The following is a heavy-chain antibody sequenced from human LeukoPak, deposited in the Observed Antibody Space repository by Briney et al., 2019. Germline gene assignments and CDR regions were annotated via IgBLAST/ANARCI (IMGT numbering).Heavy chain of an antibody. CDR2: ISGSGSRT. Sequence: PGGSLRLSCAASGFTFSAYAMNWVRQAPGKGLEWVSVISGSGSRTYYADSVKGRFTISRDNSKNTLYLQMNSLRAGDTAVYYCAKGKVSGYDRGYFDYWGQGTLVTVSS. D-gene: IGHD3-3*01. J-gene: IGHJ4*02. V-gene: IGHV3-23*01. CDR1: GFTFSAYA. CDR3: AKGKVSGYDRGYFDY.